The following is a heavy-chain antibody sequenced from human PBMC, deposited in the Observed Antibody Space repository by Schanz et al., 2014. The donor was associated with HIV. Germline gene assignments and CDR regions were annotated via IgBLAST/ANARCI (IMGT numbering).Heavy chain of an antibody. D-gene: IGHD5-12*01. CDR3: AKGLTIWLQPPFDY. CDR1: GFTFYTYA. CDR2: ISDSGGSP. Sequence: EVQLLESGGGLVQPGKSLRLSCAASGFTFYTYAMTWVRQAPGKGLEWVSTISDSGGSPYYADSVKGRFTISRDNSKNTLYLQMNSLRAEDTAVYYCAKGLTIWLQPPFDYWGQGTLVTVSS. V-gene: IGHV3-23*01. J-gene: IGHJ4*02.